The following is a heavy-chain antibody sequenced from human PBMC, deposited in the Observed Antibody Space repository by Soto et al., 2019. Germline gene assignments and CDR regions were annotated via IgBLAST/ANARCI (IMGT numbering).Heavy chain of an antibody. Sequence: QVQLQESGPGLVKPSQTLSLTCTVSGGSISSGGYYWSWIRQHPGKGLEWIGYIYYSGSTYYNPSPTTRVTISVDTSKTPSSLKLSSVTAAVTAVYWSARAYYASVNYYNPTLGMDVWGQGTTVTVSS. CDR3: ARAYYASVNYYNPTLGMDV. V-gene: IGHV4-31*03. D-gene: IGHD3-10*01. CDR1: GGSISSGGYY. J-gene: IGHJ6*02. CDR2: IYYSGST.